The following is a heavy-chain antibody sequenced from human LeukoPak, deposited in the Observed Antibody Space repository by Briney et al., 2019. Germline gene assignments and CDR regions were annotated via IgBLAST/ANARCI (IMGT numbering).Heavy chain of an antibody. V-gene: IGHV3-20*04. CDR1: GNTFDDYG. CDR2: INWDGGAY. Sequence: GGSLRLSCTDSGNTFDDYGMTWVRQPPGKGLEWVSGINWDGGAYNYAASVKGRFTISRDNEKNSLYLEMNSLRVEDTAVYFCARDLSSSWYSLAYWGQGILVIVSS. D-gene: IGHD3-22*01. J-gene: IGHJ4*02. CDR3: ARDLSSSWYSLAY.